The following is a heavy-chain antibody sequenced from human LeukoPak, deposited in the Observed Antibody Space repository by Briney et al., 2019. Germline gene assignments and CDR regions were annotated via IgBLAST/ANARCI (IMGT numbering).Heavy chain of an antibody. CDR1: GYSFSDYY. V-gene: IGHV1-2*02. J-gene: IGHJ6*03. CDR3: ARDLRYSSGWSASGMDV. Sequence: ASVTVSCKASGYSFSDYYMHWVRQAPGQGLEWMGWIKPNSGGTRSAQKFQGRVTMTRDTSISTAYMELSSLRYDDTAVYYCARDLRYSSGWSASGMDVWGKGTTVTISS. D-gene: IGHD6-19*01. CDR2: IKPNSGGT.